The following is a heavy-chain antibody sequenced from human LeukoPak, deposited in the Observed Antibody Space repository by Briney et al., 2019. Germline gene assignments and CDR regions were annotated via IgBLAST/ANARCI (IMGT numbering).Heavy chain of an antibody. J-gene: IGHJ4*02. V-gene: IGHV1-69*05. D-gene: IGHD5-24*01. CDR3: ARAQREMATISTFDY. Sequence: GSSVKVSCKASGGTFSSYAISWVRQAPGQGLEWMGGIIPIFGTANYAQKFQGRVTITTDESTSTAYMELSSLRSEDTAVYYCARAQREMATISTFDYWGQGTLVTVSS. CDR1: GGTFSSYA. CDR2: IIPIFGTA.